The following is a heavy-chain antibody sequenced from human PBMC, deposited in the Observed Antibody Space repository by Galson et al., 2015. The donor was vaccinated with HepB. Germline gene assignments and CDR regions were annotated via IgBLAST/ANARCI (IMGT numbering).Heavy chain of an antibody. CDR3: ARDLLAGTTDY. CDR2: ISSSSSYI. Sequence: SLRLSCAASGFTFSSYSMNWVRQAPGKGLEWVSSISSSSSYIYYADSVKGRFTISRDNAKNSLYLQMNSLRAEDTAVYYCARDLLAGTTDYWGQGTLVTVSS. V-gene: IGHV3-21*01. D-gene: IGHD1-1*01. CDR1: GFTFSSYS. J-gene: IGHJ4*02.